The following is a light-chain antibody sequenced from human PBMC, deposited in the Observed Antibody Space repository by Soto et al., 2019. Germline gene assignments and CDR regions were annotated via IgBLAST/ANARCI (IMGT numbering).Light chain of an antibody. CDR1: QSIGTW. J-gene: IGKJ4*01. V-gene: IGKV1-5*01. CDR2: DAS. Sequence: DIQLTQSPSTLSASVGDRITITCRASQSIGTWLAWYQHRPGEGPKLLIHDASSLESGVPSRFSGSGSATAFSLTISSLESGDSGTYHCKQYATYAPNTFGEGTKVEIK. CDR3: KQYATYAPNT.